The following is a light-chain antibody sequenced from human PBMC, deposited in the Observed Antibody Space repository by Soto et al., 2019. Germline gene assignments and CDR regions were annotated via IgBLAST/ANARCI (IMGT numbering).Light chain of an antibody. CDR2: GAS. CDR3: HQYADSPRT. V-gene: IGKV3-20*01. CDR1: QSVGNNF. J-gene: IGKJ1*01. Sequence: EIELTQSPGTLSLSPGERATLSCWASQSVGNNFLAWYQHKPGQAPRRLIYGASNRATGIPDRFSGSGSGTDFTLTISRLEPEDFAVYYCHQYADSPRTFGQGTKVEIK.